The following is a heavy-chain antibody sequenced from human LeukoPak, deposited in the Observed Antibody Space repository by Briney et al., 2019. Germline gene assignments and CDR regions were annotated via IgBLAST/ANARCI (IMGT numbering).Heavy chain of an antibody. V-gene: IGHV4-59*01. CDR2: IFYSGST. CDR1: GAPISGYY. Sequence: SETLSLTCTVSGAPISGYYWTWIRQPPGKGLEWIGYIFYSGSTDYNPSLKSRVTISLDTSKNQFSLKLSSVTAADTAVYYCARGPKITMIVVEEDAFDIWGQGTMVTVSS. D-gene: IGHD3-22*01. CDR3: ARGPKITMIVVEEDAFDI. J-gene: IGHJ3*02.